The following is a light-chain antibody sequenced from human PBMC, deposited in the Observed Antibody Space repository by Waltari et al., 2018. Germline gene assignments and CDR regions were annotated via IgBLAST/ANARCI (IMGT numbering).Light chain of an antibody. J-gene: IGLJ3*02. V-gene: IGLV2-11*01. CDR1: SRDVGGYNY. Sequence: QSALTQPRSVSGSPGQSVTISCTGTSRDVGGYNYVSWYQQHPGKAPKLMIYDVSKRPSGVPDRFSGSKSGNTASLTISGLQAEDEADYYCCSYAGSYTLEVFGGGTKLTVL. CDR2: DVS. CDR3: CSYAGSYTLEV.